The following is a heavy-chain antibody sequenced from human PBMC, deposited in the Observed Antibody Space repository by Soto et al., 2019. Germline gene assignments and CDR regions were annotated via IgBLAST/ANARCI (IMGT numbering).Heavy chain of an antibody. CDR1: GYSFTSYW. CDR2: IDPSDSYT. CDR3: ARQNGYQLLSYYYYYGMDV. J-gene: IGHJ6*02. Sequence: GESLKLSCKGSGYSFTSYWISWVRQMPGKGLEWMGRIDPSDSYTNYSPSFQGHVTISADKSISTAYLQWSSLKASDTAMYYCARQNGYQLLSYYYYYGMDVWGQGTTVTVSS. D-gene: IGHD2-2*01. V-gene: IGHV5-10-1*01.